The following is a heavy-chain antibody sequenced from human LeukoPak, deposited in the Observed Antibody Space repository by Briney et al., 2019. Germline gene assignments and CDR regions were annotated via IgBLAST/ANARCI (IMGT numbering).Heavy chain of an antibody. CDR1: GFTFSSYE. Sequence: GGSLRLSCAASGFTFSSYEMNWVRQAPGMGLEWVAAIGNSDETYYADSVKGRFTISRDNAKNSLYLQMNSLRAEDTAVYYCGRYGLGYYYMDVWGKGTTVTVSS. CDR2: IGNSDET. CDR3: GRYGLGYYYMDV. J-gene: IGHJ6*03. V-gene: IGHV3-69-1*01. D-gene: IGHD6-19*01.